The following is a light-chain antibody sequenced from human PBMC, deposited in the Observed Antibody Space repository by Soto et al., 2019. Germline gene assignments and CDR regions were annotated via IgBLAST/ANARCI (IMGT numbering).Light chain of an antibody. Sequence: IHMTLSPSTMSASVGYRVTITCRASQSISSWLAWYQQKPGKAPKVLIYDASSLESGVPSRFSGSGSGTEFTLTISSLKPDDFATYYCQQYNSYWTFGQGTKVDIK. V-gene: IGKV1-5*01. CDR3: QQYNSYWT. CDR2: DAS. CDR1: QSISSW. J-gene: IGKJ1*01.